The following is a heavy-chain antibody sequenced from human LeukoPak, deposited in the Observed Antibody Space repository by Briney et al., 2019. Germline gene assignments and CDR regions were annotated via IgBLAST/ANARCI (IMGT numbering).Heavy chain of an antibody. V-gene: IGHV4-34*01. D-gene: IGHD3-10*01. CDR3: ARRTQTTFDSGSGIPY. CDR2: INHSGST. J-gene: IGHJ4*02. CDR1: GGSFSGYH. Sequence: PSETLSLTCAVYGGSFSGYHWTWIRQPPEKGLEWIGEINHSGSTNYNPSLKSRVTISVDTSKTQFSLKMTSVTAADTAVYYCARRTQTTFDSGSGIPYWGQGTQVTVSS.